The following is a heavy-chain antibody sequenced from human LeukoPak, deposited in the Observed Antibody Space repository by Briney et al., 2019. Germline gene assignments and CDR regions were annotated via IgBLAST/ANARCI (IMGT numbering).Heavy chain of an antibody. CDR2: MDPNTDNT. CDR1: GYTFTKYD. CDR3: ARGVNLGDMDV. Sequence: GASVKVSCKASGYTFTKYDIHWVRQATGQGLEWMAWMDPNTDNTAYAQEFQGRVTITRNTSISTAYMELRSLRSEDTAVYYCARGVNLGDMDVWGKATTVTVSS. D-gene: IGHD1-14*01. V-gene: IGHV1-8*03. J-gene: IGHJ6*03.